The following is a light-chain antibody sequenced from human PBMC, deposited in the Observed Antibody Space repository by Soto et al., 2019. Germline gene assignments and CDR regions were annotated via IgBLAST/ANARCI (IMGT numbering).Light chain of an antibody. V-gene: IGKV1-39*01. J-gene: IGKJ2*01. Sequence: GDSVTVTCRASQSINIYLNWYQQKPGKAPTLLIYGASSLQSGVPSRFTRGGSRTDFTLTISSLQPEDFATYYFQQSYRSPYTFGQGTKLEIK. CDR2: GAS. CDR3: QQSYRSPYT. CDR1: QSINIY.